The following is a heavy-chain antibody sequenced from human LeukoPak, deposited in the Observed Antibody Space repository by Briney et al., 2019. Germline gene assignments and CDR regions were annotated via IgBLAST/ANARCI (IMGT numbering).Heavy chain of an antibody. J-gene: IGHJ4*02. CDR2: IYYSGST. Sequence: PSETLSLTCTVSGGSISSYYWSWIRQPPGKGLEWIGYIYYSGSTNYNPSLKSRVTISVDTSKNQFSLKLSSVTAADTAVYYCARVEYYDFWSGYSPFDYWGQGTLVTVSS. CDR1: GGSISSYY. D-gene: IGHD3-3*01. V-gene: IGHV4-59*12. CDR3: ARVEYYDFWSGYSPFDY.